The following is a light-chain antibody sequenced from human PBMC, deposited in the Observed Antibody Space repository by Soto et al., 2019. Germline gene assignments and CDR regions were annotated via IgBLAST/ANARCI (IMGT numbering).Light chain of an antibody. CDR3: QKYNSSPHT. J-gene: IGKJ5*01. Sequence: DIQMTQSPSILSGSVGDRVTLSCRSSQGISNYLAWYQQKPGKVPKLLIYAASTLQSGVPDRFSGSGSGTDFTLTISSLQPEDFATYYCQKYNSSPHTFGRGTRLEIK. CDR1: QGISNY. V-gene: IGKV1-27*01. CDR2: AAS.